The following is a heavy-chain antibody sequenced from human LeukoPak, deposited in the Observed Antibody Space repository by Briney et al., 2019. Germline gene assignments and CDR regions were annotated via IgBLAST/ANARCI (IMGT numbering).Heavy chain of an antibody. D-gene: IGHD3-22*01. J-gene: IGHJ6*02. CDR1: GFTFSSSA. CDR3: AKDLSAGYYPRSGMDV. CDR2: IGGSGGST. V-gene: IGHV3-23*01. Sequence: GGSLRLSCAASGFTFSSSAISWVRQAPGKGLDWVSTIGGSGGSTYYADSVKGRFTISRDNSKNTLYLQMSSLRAEETAVYNCAKDLSAGYYPRSGMDVWGQRTTVTVSS.